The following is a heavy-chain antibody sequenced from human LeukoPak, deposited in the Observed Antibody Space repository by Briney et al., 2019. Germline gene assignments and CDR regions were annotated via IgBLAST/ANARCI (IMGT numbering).Heavy chain of an antibody. V-gene: IGHV4-39*07. J-gene: IGHJ4*02. D-gene: IGHD1-26*01. Sequence: SETLSLTCTVSGASISSSGYYWGWIRQPPGKGLEWIGSIYHSGSTYYNPSLKSRVTKSVDTSKNQFSLKLSSVTAADTAVYYCARVVGASGFDYWGQGTLVTVSS. CDR3: ARVVGASGFDY. CDR1: GASISSSGYY. CDR2: IYHSGST.